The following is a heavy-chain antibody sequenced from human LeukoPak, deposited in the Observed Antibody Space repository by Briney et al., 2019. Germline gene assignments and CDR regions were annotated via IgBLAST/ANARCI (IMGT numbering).Heavy chain of an antibody. CDR3: ADILTGYYRY. V-gene: IGHV3-64D*06. CDR2: ISSNGGST. Sequence: PGGSLRLSCSASGFTFSSYAMHWVRQAPGKGLEYVSAISSNGGSTYYADSVKGRFTISRDNSKNTLYLQVSSLRAEDTAVYYCADILTGYYRYWGQGTLVTVSS. D-gene: IGHD3-9*01. CDR1: GFTFSSYA. J-gene: IGHJ4*02.